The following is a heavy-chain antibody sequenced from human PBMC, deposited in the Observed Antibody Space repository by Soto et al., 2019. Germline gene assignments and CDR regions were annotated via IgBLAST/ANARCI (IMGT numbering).Heavy chain of an antibody. J-gene: IGHJ4*02. CDR1: GYMFTNYW. CDR2: IYPGDSGT. D-gene: IGHD5-12*01. Sequence: GESLKISCKGSGYMFTNYWIAWVRQMPGKGLEWMGIIYPGDSGTRYSPSFQGQVTMSADKSISIAYLQWSSLKASDTAMYYCARRAYSGYDRKFDYWGQGTLVTVSS. CDR3: ARRAYSGYDRKFDY. V-gene: IGHV5-51*01.